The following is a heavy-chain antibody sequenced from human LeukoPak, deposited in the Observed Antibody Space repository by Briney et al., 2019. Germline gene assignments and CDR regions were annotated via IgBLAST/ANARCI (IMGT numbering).Heavy chain of an antibody. D-gene: IGHD3-10*01. Sequence: PGGSLRLSCAASGFTFSSYSMNWVRQAPGKGLEWVSYISSTSSTIYYADSVKGRFAISRDNAKNSLYLQMNSLRDEDTAVHYCARYTMVRGIVVWFDPWGQGTLVTVSS. V-gene: IGHV3-48*02. J-gene: IGHJ5*02. CDR1: GFTFSSYS. CDR3: ARYTMVRGIVVWFDP. CDR2: ISSTSSTI.